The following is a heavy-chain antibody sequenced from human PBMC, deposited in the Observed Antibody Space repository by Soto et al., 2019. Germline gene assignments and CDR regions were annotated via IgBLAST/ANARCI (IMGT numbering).Heavy chain of an antibody. D-gene: IGHD2-21*02. CDR3: ARVFPTYCGGDCSYFDS. CDR1: GGSISSYY. J-gene: IGHJ4*02. V-gene: IGHV4-59*01. CDR2: IFYSGST. Sequence: SETLSLTCTVSGGSISSYYWSWIRQPPGKGLEWIGYIFYSGSTNHNPSLKSRVTMSVDMSKNQFSLELSSVTAADTAVYYCARVFPTYCGGDCSYFDSWGPGALVTVSS.